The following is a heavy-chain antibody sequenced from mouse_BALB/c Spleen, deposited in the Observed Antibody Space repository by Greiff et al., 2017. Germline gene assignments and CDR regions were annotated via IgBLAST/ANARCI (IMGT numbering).Heavy chain of an antibody. CDR1: GFTFSSYT. J-gene: IGHJ4*01. V-gene: IGHV5-12-2*01. CDR3: ARRGLLNYAMDY. Sequence: EVKLMESGGGLVQPGGSLKLSCAASGFTFSSYTMSWVRQTPEKRLEWVAYISNGGGSTYYPDTVKGRFTISRDNAKNTLYLQMSSLKSEDTAMYYCARRGLLNYAMDYWGQGTSVTVSS. CDR2: ISNGGGST. D-gene: IGHD2-3*01.